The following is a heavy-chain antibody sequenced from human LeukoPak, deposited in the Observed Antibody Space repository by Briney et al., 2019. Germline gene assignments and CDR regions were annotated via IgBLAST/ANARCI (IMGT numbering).Heavy chain of an antibody. Sequence: PSETLSLTCTVSGGSISSHYWSWLRHPPGKGLEWIGYIYYSGSTNYNPSLKSRVTISVDTSKNQFSLKLSSVTAAGTAVYYGAGVLAGSYSNWFDPWGQGTLVTVSS. CDR1: GGSISSHY. V-gene: IGHV4-59*11. CDR2: IYYSGST. D-gene: IGHD3-10*01. J-gene: IGHJ5*02. CDR3: AGVLAGSYSNWFDP.